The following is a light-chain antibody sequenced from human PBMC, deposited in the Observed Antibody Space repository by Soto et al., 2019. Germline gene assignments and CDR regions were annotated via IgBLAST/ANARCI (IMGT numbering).Light chain of an antibody. CDR3: QSYDSSLSGWV. V-gene: IGLV1-40*01. CDR1: SSNIGAGYD. Sequence: QSVLTQPPSVSGAPGQRVTISCTGSSSNIGAGYDVHWYQQLPGKAPKLLIYANSNRPSGVPHRFSGSRSGTSASLAITGLQAEDEADYYCQSYDSSLSGWVFGGGTKLTVL. J-gene: IGLJ3*02. CDR2: ANS.